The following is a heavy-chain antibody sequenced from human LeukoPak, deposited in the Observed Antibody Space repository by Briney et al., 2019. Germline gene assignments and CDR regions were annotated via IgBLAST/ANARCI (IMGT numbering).Heavy chain of an antibody. CDR2: ITAGGGNK. D-gene: IGHD3-16*01. J-gene: IGHJ4*02. V-gene: IGHV3-23*01. CDR3: AKDSPGFGIVFDY. Sequence: QSGGSLTLSCAASGFTFSTYSMSWVRQAPGKGLEWVSTITAGGGNKDYADSVKGPFTISRDISKNTVYLQMNSLRAEDTGVYYCAKDSPGFGIVFDYWGQGTLVTVSS. CDR1: GFTFSTYS.